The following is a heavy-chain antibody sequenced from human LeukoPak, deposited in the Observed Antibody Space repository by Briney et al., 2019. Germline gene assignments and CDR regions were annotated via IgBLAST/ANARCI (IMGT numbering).Heavy chain of an antibody. CDR3: ARARGIMDV. CDR2: IKHSGST. CDR1: GGSFSGYY. Sequence: PSETLSLTCAVYGGSFSGYYWSWIRQPPGKGLEWIGEIKHSGSTNYNPSLKSRVTISVDTSKNQFSLKLSSVTAADTAVYYCARARGIMDVWGQGTTVTVSS. J-gene: IGHJ6*02. V-gene: IGHV4-34*01.